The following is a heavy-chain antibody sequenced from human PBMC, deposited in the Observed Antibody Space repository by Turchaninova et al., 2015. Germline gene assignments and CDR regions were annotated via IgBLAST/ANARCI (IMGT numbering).Heavy chain of an antibody. Sequence: EVQLVQSGAVVQKPGDSLSIFVTVSGYSFTSYWISWVRQMPVKGLEWMGRIDHSDSFTNYSPSFQGHVTISVDKAVSTAYLQWSSLKASDSATYFCATYIEVATDAFDIWGLGTMVTVSS. CDR1: GYSFTSYW. D-gene: IGHD6-19*01. V-gene: IGHV5-10-1*01. CDR3: ATYIEVATDAFDI. CDR2: IDHSDSFT. J-gene: IGHJ3*02.